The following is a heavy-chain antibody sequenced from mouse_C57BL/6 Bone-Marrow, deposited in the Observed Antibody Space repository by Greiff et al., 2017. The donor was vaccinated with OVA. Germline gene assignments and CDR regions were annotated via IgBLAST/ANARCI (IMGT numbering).Heavy chain of an antibody. CDR1: GFNIKDDY. D-gene: IGHD1-1*01. Sequence: EVQRVESGAELVRPGASVKLSCTASGFNIKDDYMHWVKQRPEQGLEWIGWIDPENGDTEYASKFQGKATITADTSSNTAYLQLSSLTSEDTAVYYCTTSYYYGIYAMYYWGQRTSVTVSS. CDR3: TTSYYYGIYAMYY. J-gene: IGHJ4*01. V-gene: IGHV14-4*01. CDR2: IDPENGDT.